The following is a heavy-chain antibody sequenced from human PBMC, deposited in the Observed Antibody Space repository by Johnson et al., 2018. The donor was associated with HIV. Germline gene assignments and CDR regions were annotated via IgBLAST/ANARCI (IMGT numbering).Heavy chain of an antibody. J-gene: IGHJ3*02. CDR2: LWYDGSNK. Sequence: QVQLVESGGGVVQPGRSLRLSCAASGFTFSSYGMHWVRQAPGKGLEWVAVLWYDGSNKYYADSVKGRLPISRDSSKNTLYLQMNSLRPEDTAVYYCAKDRNWGRLFDGFDIWGRGTMVTVSS. CDR1: GFTFSSYG. CDR3: AKDRNWGRLFDGFDI. V-gene: IGHV3-33*06. D-gene: IGHD7-27*01.